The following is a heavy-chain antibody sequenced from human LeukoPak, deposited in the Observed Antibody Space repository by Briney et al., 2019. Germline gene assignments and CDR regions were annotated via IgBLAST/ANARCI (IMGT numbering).Heavy chain of an antibody. D-gene: IGHD2-15*01. CDR1: GGSISSSSYY. CDR3: ARQVGYCSGGSCYNWFDP. CDR2: IYYSGST. V-gene: IGHV4-39*01. Sequence: AETLSLTCTVSGGSISSSSYYWGWIRQPPGKGLEWIASIYYSGSTYYNPSLKSRVTISVDTSKNQFSLKLSSVTAADTAVYYCARQVGYCSGGSCYNWFDPWGQGTLVTVSS. J-gene: IGHJ5*02.